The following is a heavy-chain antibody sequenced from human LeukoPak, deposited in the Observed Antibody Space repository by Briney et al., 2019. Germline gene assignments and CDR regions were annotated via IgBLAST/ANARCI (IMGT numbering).Heavy chain of an antibody. J-gene: IGHJ6*02. CDR1: GYTFTSYA. CDR3: VLRGGWEQTYYYGMDV. D-gene: IGHD1-26*01. V-gene: IGHV1-3*01. Sequence: ASVKVSCKASGYTFTSYAMHWVRQAPGQRLEWMGWINAGNGNTKYSQKFQGRVTITRDTSASTAYMELSSLRSEDTAVYYCVLRGGWEQTYYYGMDVWGQGTTVTVSS. CDR2: INAGNGNT.